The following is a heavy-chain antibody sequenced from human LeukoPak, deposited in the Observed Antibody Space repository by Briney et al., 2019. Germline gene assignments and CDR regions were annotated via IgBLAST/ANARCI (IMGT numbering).Heavy chain of an antibody. J-gene: IGHJ4*02. V-gene: IGHV3-21*04. CDR3: ATYRQIQVPFEF. CDR2: IFPSSVEI. D-gene: IGHD5-18*01. Sequence: GRSLRLSCAASGFTFSSYGMHWVRQAPGKGLEWVSTIFPSSVEIHYADSVKGRFTISRDNSRSTLSLQMDSLRAEDTATYYCATYRQIQVPFEFWGQGTLVTVSS. CDR1: GFTFSSYG.